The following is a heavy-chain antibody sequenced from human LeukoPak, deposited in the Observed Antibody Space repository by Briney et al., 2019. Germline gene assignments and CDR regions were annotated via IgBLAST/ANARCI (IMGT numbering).Heavy chain of an antibody. Sequence: GESQKISCKGSRYKFTNYWIVWVRQMPGKGLEWMGIIYPDDSNTRYSPSFQGQVTISVDKSFSTAYLQWNSLKASDTAMYYCALQPGYCSSASCSHFDFWGQGTLVTVSS. CDR2: IYPDDSNT. V-gene: IGHV5-51*01. CDR3: ALQPGYCSSASCSHFDF. D-gene: IGHD2-2*01. J-gene: IGHJ4*02. CDR1: RYKFTNYW.